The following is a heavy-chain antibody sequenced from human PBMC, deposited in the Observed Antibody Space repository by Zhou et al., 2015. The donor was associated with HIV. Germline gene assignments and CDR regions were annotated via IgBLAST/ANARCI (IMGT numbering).Heavy chain of an antibody. CDR3: ARDIWTGPHYYYGMDV. CDR2: MSSDGSNE. CDR1: GFAFNDYA. D-gene: IGHD3/OR15-3a*01. J-gene: IGHJ6*02. V-gene: IGHV3-30*03. Sequence: VQLFGVWGEAWYSRGGSLRVSCAASGFAFNDYAMHWVRQAPGKGLEWVAVMSSDGSNEYYADSVKGRFTISRDNSKSTLYLQMNSLRIEDTAVYYCARDIWTGPHYYYGMDVWGQGTTVAVSS.